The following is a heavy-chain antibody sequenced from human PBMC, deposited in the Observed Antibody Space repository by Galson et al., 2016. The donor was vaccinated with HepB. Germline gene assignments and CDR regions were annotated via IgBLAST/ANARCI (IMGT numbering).Heavy chain of an antibody. CDR3: ARGVQFCSGGSCLPGGGYHFDY. CDR1: GFTFNDYA. Sequence: SLRLSCAASGFTFNDYAMHWVRQAPGKGLEWVSGLSWNTGSIGYADSVKGRFTISRDNAKKTLYLQMNSLRPEDTALFYCARGVQFCSGGSCLPGGGYHFDYWGRGTLVTVSS. J-gene: IGHJ4*02. D-gene: IGHD2-15*01. CDR2: LSWNTGSI. V-gene: IGHV3-9*01.